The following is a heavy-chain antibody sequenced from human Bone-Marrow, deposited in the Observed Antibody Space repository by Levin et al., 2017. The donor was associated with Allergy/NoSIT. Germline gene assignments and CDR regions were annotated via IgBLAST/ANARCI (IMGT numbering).Heavy chain of an antibody. Sequence: NAGGSLRLSCKASGYTFTSYGISWVRQAPGQGLEWMGWISAYNGNTNYAQKLQGRVTMTTDTSTSTAYMELRSLRSDDTAVYYCARSSSWYYSDYDYGMDGWGQGTTVTVSS. CDR2: ISAYNGNT. V-gene: IGHV1-18*01. D-gene: IGHD6-13*01. CDR3: ARSSSWYYSDYDYGMDG. CDR1: GYTFTSYG. J-gene: IGHJ6*02.